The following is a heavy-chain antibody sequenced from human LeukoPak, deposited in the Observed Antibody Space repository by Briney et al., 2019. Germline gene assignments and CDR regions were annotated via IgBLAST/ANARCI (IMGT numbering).Heavy chain of an antibody. CDR3: ARGNDSSGYYSDY. J-gene: IGHJ4*02. CDR2: IIPIFGTA. V-gene: IGHV1-69*13. Sequence: SVKVSCKASGGTFSSYAISWVRQARGQGLEWMGGIIPIFGTANYAQKFQGRVTITADESTSTAYMELSSLRSEDTAVYYCARGNDSSGYYSDYWGQGTLVTVSS. CDR1: GGTFSSYA. D-gene: IGHD3-22*01.